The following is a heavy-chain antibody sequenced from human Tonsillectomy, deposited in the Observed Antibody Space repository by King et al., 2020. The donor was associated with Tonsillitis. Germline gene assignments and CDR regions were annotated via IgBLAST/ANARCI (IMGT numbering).Heavy chain of an antibody. CDR3: PRPPARHFFAS. CDR1: GFTFSNYE. V-gene: IGHV3-48*03. D-gene: IGHD2-2*01. CDR2: IDSSGSTI. Sequence: VQLVESGGGLVQPGGSLRLSCAASGFTFSNYEMDWVRQAPGKGLEWVSYIDSSGSTIYYADSVKGRFTISRANAKNSLYLQMNSLRAGATAVYYGPRPPARHFFASWGQGTLVTVSS. J-gene: IGHJ4*02.